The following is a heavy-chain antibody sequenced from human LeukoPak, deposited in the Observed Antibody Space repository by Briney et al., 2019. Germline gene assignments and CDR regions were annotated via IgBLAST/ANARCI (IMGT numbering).Heavy chain of an antibody. CDR1: GFTFNNAW. D-gene: IGHD3-16*02. CDR3: TTVDTSVIVISGDY. Sequence: GGSLRLSCAASGFTFNNAWMSWVRQAPGKGLEWVGRIKSKTDGGTTDYAAPVKGRFTISRDDSNNPLYLQMNSLKTEGTAVYYCTTVDTSVIVISGDYWGQGTLVTVSS. J-gene: IGHJ4*02. V-gene: IGHV3-15*01. CDR2: IKSKTDGGTT.